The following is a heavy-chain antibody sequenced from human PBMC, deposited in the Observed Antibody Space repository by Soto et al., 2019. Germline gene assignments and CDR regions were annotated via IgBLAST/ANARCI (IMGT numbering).Heavy chain of an antibody. CDR3: ARYSGTYYVY. Sequence: SETLSLTCTVSGDSVSSGSHYWSWVRQPPGKGLEWIGFIHYSGNTNYNPSLKSRVTIALDTSKNQLSLKLSSVTAADTAVYYCARYSGTYYVYWGQGTLVNVSS. D-gene: IGHD1-26*01. CDR1: GDSVSSGSHY. V-gene: IGHV4-61*01. J-gene: IGHJ4*02. CDR2: IHYSGNT.